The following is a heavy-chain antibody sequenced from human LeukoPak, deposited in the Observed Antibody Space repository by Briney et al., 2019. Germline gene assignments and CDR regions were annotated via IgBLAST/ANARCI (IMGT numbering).Heavy chain of an antibody. CDR3: ATRIGSGYYDSSGYSLPYDAFDI. D-gene: IGHD3-22*01. CDR1: GYTLTELF. V-gene: IGHV1-24*01. Sequence: GASVKASCKVSGYTLTELFMHWVRQAPGKGLEWMGGFDPEDGETIYAQKFQGRVTMTEDTSTDTAYMELSSLRSEDTAVYYCATRIGSGYYDSSGYSLPYDAFDIWGQGTMVTVSS. CDR2: FDPEDGET. J-gene: IGHJ3*02.